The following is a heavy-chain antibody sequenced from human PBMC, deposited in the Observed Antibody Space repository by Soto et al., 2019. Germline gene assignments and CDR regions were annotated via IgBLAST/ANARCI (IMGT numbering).Heavy chain of an antibody. J-gene: IGHJ4*02. CDR3: TRVGVVVAVDY. D-gene: IGHD2-15*01. CDR1: GFTFGDYA. V-gene: IGHV3-49*04. CDR2: IRSKAYGGTT. Sequence: GSLRLSCTASGFTFGDYAMSWVRQAPGKGLEWVGFIRSKAYGGTTEYAASVKGRFTISRDDSKSIAYLQMNSLKTEDTAVYYCTRVGVVVAVDYWGQGTLVTVSS.